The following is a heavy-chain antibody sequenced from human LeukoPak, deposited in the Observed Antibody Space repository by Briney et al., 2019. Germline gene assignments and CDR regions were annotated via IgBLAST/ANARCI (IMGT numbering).Heavy chain of an antibody. D-gene: IGHD3-10*01. CDR2: INPNSGGA. J-gene: IGHJ5*02. Sequence: GASVTVSCKASGYTFTGYYMHWVRQAPGQGLEWMGWINPNSGGANYAQKFQGRVTMTRDTSIGTAYMELSRLRSDDTAVYYCARDRGRVRGIIRHWFDPWGQGTLVTVSS. CDR3: ARDRGRVRGIIRHWFDP. CDR1: GYTFTGYY. V-gene: IGHV1-2*02.